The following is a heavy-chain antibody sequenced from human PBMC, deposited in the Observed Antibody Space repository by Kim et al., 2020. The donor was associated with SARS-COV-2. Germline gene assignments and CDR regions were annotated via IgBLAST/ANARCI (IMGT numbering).Heavy chain of an antibody. D-gene: IGHD2-21*02. CDR3: ARVHIVVVTAIEAYYYGMDV. J-gene: IGHJ6*02. Sequence: SETLSLTCAVYGGSFSGYYWSWIRQPPGKGLEWIGEITHSGSTNYNPSLKSRVTISVDTSKNQFSLKLSSVTAADTAVYYCARVHIVVVTAIEAYYYGMDVWGQGTTVTVSS. CDR2: ITHSGST. CDR1: GGSFSGYY. V-gene: IGHV4-34*01.